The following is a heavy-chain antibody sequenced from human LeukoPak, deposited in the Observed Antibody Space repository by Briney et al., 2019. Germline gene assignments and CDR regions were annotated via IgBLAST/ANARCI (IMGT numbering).Heavy chain of an antibody. V-gene: IGHV3-23*01. CDR1: GFTFSSYA. D-gene: IGHD3-3*01. J-gene: IGHJ6*02. CDR3: AKITGHHYDFWSGDCYYYYGMDV. Sequence: GGSLRLSCAASGFTFSSYAMSWVRQAPGKGLEWVSAISGSGGSTYYADSVKGRFTISRDNSKNTLYLQMNSLRAEDTAVYYCAKITGHHYDFWSGDCYYYYGMDVWGQGTTVTVSS. CDR2: ISGSGGST.